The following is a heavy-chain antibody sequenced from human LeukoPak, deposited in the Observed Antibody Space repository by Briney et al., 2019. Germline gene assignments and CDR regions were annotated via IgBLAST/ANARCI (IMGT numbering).Heavy chain of an antibody. CDR1: GGSISSGGHY. CDR2: IYYSGST. CDR3: ARRYPAVSTGGNWFDP. D-gene: IGHD2-2*01. V-gene: IGHV4-31*03. J-gene: IGHJ5*02. Sequence: SETLSLTCTVSGGSISSGGHYWRWIRQHPGKGLEWNGYIYYSGSTYYTPSLKSRVTISVDTSKNQFSLKLSSVTAADTAVYYCARRYPAVSTGGNWFDPWGQGTLVTVSS.